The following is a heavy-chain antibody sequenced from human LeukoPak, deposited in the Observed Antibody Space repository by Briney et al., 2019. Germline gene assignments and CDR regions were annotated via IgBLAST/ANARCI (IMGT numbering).Heavy chain of an antibody. J-gene: IGHJ4*02. D-gene: IGHD4-17*01. CDR2: IDHDGSGT. CDR3: AKLTTWNTHYPIDY. CDR1: GFTFKNYW. Sequence: PGWSLRLSCAASGFTFKNYWMHWVRPAPGTGLVWVSRIDHDGSGTSYADSVKGRFTISRDNSKNTLYLQMNSLRAEDTALYYCAKLTTWNTHYPIDYWGQGTLVTVSS. V-gene: IGHV3-74*01.